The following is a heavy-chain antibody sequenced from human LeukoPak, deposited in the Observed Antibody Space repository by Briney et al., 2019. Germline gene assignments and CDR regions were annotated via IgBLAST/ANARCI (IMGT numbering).Heavy chain of an antibody. D-gene: IGHD1-26*01. Sequence: ASVKVSCKASGGTFSSYAISWVRQAPGKGLEWMGGFDPEDGETIYAQKFQGRVTMTEDTSTDTAYMELSSLRSEDTAVYYCATEPGLVGILPWGQGTLVTVSS. J-gene: IGHJ4*02. CDR2: FDPEDGET. CDR3: ATEPGLVGILP. CDR1: GGTFSSYA. V-gene: IGHV1-24*01.